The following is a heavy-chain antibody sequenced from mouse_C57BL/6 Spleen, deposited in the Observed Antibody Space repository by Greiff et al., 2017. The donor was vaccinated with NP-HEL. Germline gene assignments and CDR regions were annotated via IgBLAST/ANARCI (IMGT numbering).Heavy chain of an antibody. J-gene: IGHJ2*01. CDR2: IDPSDSYT. CDR3: ARRGYSNPYFDY. V-gene: IGHV1-69*01. D-gene: IGHD2-5*01. Sequence: VQLQQPGAELVMPGASVKLSCKASGYTFTSYWMHWVKQRPGQGLEWIGEIDPSDSYTNYNQKFKGKSTLTVDKSSSTAYMQLSSLTSEDSAVYYCARRGYSNPYFDYWGQGTTLTVSS. CDR1: GYTFTSYW.